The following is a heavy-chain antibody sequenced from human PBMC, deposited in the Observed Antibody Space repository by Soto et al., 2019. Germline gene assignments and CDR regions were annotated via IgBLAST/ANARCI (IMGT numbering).Heavy chain of an antibody. V-gene: IGHV3-48*03. CDR2: ISSSGSTI. CDR3: ASDVVVVAATPNLAFDI. CDR1: GFTFSSYE. Sequence: PGGSLRLSCAASGFTFSSYEMNWVRQAPGKGLEWVSYISSSGSTIYYADSVKGRFTISRDNAKNSLYLQMNSLRAEDTAVYYCASDVVVVAATPNLAFDIWGQGTMVT. J-gene: IGHJ3*02. D-gene: IGHD2-15*01.